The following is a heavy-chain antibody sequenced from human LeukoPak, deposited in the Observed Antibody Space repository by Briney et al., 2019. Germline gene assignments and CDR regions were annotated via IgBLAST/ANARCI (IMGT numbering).Heavy chain of an antibody. V-gene: IGHV4-30-2*01. Sequence: ASETLSLTCTVSGGSISSGGYYWSWIRQPPGKGLEWIGFIYHSGSTYYNPSLKSRVTISVDRSKNQFSLKLSSVTAADTAVYYCASGVSWDVFLLDYWGQGTLVTVSS. J-gene: IGHJ4*02. CDR1: GGSISSGGYY. CDR3: ASGVSWDVFLLDY. CDR2: IYHSGST. D-gene: IGHD3-10*01.